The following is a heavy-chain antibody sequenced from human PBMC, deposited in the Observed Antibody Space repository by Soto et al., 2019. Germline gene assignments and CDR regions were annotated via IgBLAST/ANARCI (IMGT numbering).Heavy chain of an antibody. D-gene: IGHD4-4*01. CDR1: GFTLSMYS. J-gene: IGHJ6*02. V-gene: IGHV3-7*03. CDR2: IPQEGSDG. Sequence: DVQLEESGGGLVQPGESLRLSCEVSGFTLSMYSMTWVRQAPGKGLEWVAKIPQEGSDGHYVDSVKGRFTISRDNAKKPGYPEMNRLRGEGTAVFYWAREQLKLPAPDFFYGSGVWGQGAKVTVSS. CDR3: AREQLKLPAPDFFYGSGV.